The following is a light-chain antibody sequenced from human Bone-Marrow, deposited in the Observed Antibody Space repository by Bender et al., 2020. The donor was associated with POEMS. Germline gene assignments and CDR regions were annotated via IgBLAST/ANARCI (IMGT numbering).Light chain of an antibody. J-gene: IGLJ2*01. CDR1: NLGSKS. CDR3: QVWDSSSDHVI. CDR2: ADT. V-gene: IGLV3-21*02. Sequence: SYVLTQPPSVSVAPGQTASINCGGDNLGSKSIHWYQQKAGQAPVVVVYADTERPSGIPDRFSASNSGKTATLTISRVGAGDEADYYCQVWDSSSDHVIFGGGTRVTVL.